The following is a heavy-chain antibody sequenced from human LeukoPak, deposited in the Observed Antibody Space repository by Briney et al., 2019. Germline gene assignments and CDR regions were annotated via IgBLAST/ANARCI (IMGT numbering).Heavy chain of an antibody. Sequence: GGSLRLSCAASGFSFSSYAMSWVRQAPGKGLEWVSSFSGSGGSTYYADSVKGRFAISRDNSKNTLYLQMISLRAEDTAVYYCAKSGYNRFDYWGQGTLVTVSS. CDR3: AKSGYNRFDY. D-gene: IGHD5-24*01. V-gene: IGHV3-23*01. CDR1: GFSFSSYA. J-gene: IGHJ4*02. CDR2: FSGSGGST.